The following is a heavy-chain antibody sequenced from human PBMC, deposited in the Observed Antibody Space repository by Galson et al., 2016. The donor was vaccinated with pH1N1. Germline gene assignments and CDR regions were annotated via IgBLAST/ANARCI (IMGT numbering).Heavy chain of an antibody. D-gene: IGHD4-17*01. J-gene: IGHJ5*02. CDR3: ASDTVPNGADH. Sequence: SLRLSCAASGFTFDDYGMHWVRQGPGKRPEWVSIIYPGGDTYYADFAEGRFTISRDTSRNILFLHINALRAEDTALYHCASDTVPNGADHWGQGTLVTVSS. V-gene: IGHV3-53*01. CDR2: IYPGGDT. CDR1: GFTFDDYG.